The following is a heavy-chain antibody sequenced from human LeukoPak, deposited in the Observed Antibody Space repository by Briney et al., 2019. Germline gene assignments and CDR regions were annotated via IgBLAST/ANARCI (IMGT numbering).Heavy chain of an antibody. D-gene: IGHD2-15*01. CDR2: ISGSGGST. Sequence: GRSLRLSCAASGFTFSSYGMHWVRQAPGKGLEWVSAISGSGGSTYYADSVKGRFTISRDNSKNTLYLQMNSLRAEDTAVYYCAKDISGGSCFDYWGQGTLVTVSS. V-gene: IGHV3-23*01. CDR1: GFTFSSYG. J-gene: IGHJ4*02. CDR3: AKDISGGSCFDY.